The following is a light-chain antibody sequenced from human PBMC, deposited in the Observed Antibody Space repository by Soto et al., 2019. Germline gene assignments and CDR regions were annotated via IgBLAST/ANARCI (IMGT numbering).Light chain of an antibody. V-gene: IGKV3-11*01. CDR2: DAS. J-gene: IGKJ5*01. Sequence: EIVLTQSPATLSLSPGERATLSCRASQSINRHLAWYRQKPGQAPRLLIYDASNRATGIPARFSGSGSGTDFTLTISRLEPEDFAVYYCQQYGSPITFGQGTRLEIK. CDR3: QQYGSPIT. CDR1: QSINRH.